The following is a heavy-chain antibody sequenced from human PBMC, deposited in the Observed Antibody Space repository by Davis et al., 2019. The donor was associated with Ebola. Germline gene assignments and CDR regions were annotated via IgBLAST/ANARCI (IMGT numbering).Heavy chain of an antibody. D-gene: IGHD1-26*01. CDR2: ISAYNGNT. J-gene: IGHJ5*01. Sequence: ASVKVSCTASSYTFPSYGISWVRQAPGQGLEWMGWISAYNGNTNYAQKLQGRVTMTTDTSRSTAYMELRSLRSDDTAVYYCAREAGATTRIYDSWGQGTLVTVSS. CDR3: AREAGATTRIYDS. V-gene: IGHV1-18*01. CDR1: SYTFPSYG.